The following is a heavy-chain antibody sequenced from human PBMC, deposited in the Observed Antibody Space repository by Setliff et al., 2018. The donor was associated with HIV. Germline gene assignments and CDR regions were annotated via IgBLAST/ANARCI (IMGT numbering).Heavy chain of an antibody. CDR1: GFTFSSYA. CDR3: AKDRVGYCSSISCPGGFDY. V-gene: IGHV3-23*01. D-gene: IGHD2-2*03. Sequence: PGGSLRLSCAASGFTFSSYAMAWVRQAPGKGLEWVSAISGSGGSTYYADSVKGRFTISRDKSKNTVYLQMYSLRAEDTALYYGAKDRVGYCSSISCPGGFDYWGQGTLVTVSS. CDR2: ISGSGGST. J-gene: IGHJ4*02.